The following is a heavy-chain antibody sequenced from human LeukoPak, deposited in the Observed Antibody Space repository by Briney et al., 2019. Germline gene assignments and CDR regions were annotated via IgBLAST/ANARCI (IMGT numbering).Heavy chain of an antibody. J-gene: IGHJ4*02. CDR1: GFNFRDSA. D-gene: IGHD4-17*01. Sequence: GGSLRLSCAASGFNFRDSAMHWVRLAPGKGLEGVAVISYDGTNKYYADSVKGRFTISRDNSKNTLFLQMNSLRLEDTAVYYCAADYGDYVSPSDWGQGTLVTVSS. CDR3: AADYGDYVSPSD. V-gene: IGHV3-30*04. CDR2: ISYDGTNK.